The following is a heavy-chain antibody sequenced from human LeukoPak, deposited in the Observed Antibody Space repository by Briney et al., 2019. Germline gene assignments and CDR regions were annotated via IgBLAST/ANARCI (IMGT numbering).Heavy chain of an antibody. CDR2: VSPGGYT. D-gene: IGHD2-21*01. J-gene: IGHJ5*02. CDR1: GVSVNDYY. V-gene: IGHV4-34*01. CDR3: ARIRCGRGQDVCYNH. Sequence: SETLSLTCAVSGVSVNDYYWSRIRQSPEKGLEWIGEVSPGGYTNYNLSVKSRVIISTDTSANHLSLKLRSVTAADTALYYCARIRCGRGQDVCYNHWAQGTLVTVSS.